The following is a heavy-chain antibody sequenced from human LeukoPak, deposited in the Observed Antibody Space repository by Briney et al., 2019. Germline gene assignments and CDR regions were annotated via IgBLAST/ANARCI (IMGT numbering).Heavy chain of an antibody. Sequence: SETLSLTCTVSGGSISSYYWSWIRQPAGKGLEWIGRIYTSGSTNYNPSLKSRVTMSVDTSKNQFSLKLSSVTAADTAVYYCARDSTAGYYYSYGMDVWGQGTTVTVSS. CDR1: GGSISSYY. V-gene: IGHV4-4*07. CDR3: ARDSTAGYYYSYGMDV. J-gene: IGHJ6*02. CDR2: IYTSGST.